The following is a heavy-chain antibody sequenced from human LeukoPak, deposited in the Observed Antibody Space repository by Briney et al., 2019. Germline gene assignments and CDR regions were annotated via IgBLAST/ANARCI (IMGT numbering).Heavy chain of an antibody. CDR1: GFTFSSYS. J-gene: IGHJ5*02. V-gene: IGHV3-21*04. CDR2: ISSSSSYI. Sequence: PGGSLRLSCAASGFTFSSYSMNWVRQAPGKGLEWVSSISSSSSYIYYADSVKGRFTISRDNSKNTVYLQMNSLRAEDTAMYYCAKVWGASSWYRGCFDPWGQGTLVTVSS. CDR3: AKVWGASSWYRGCFDP. D-gene: IGHD6-13*01.